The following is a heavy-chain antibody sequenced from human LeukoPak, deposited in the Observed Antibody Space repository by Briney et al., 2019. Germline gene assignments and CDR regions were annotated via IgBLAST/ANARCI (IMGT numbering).Heavy chain of an antibody. Sequence: PGGSLRLSCAASGFTFSGSAMHWVRQASGKGLEWVGRIRSKANSYATAFAASVKGRFTISRDDSKNTAYLQMNSLKTEDTAVYYCTSLITMVRGVIGLLNVNWGQGTLVTVSS. V-gene: IGHV3-73*01. CDR2: IRSKANSYAT. D-gene: IGHD3-10*01. CDR1: GFTFSGSA. J-gene: IGHJ4*02. CDR3: TSLITMVRGVIGLLNVN.